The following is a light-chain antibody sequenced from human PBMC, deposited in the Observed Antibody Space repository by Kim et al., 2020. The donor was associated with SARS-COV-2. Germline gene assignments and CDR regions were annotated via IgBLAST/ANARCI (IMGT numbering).Light chain of an antibody. J-gene: IGLJ3*02. Sequence: ALGQTVRITCQGDSLRSYYASWYQQKPGQAPVLVIYGKNNRPSGIPDRFSGSSSGNTASLTITGAQAEDEADYFCNSRDSSGNPWVFGVGTQLTVL. CDR2: GKN. V-gene: IGLV3-19*01. CDR1: SLRSYY. CDR3: NSRDSSGNPWV.